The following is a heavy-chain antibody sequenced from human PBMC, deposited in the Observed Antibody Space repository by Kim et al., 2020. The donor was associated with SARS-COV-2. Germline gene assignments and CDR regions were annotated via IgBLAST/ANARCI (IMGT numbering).Heavy chain of an antibody. D-gene: IGHD6-6*01. J-gene: IGHJ3*02. Sequence: NYTQKLQGTATMTTDPSTSTAYMELRSLRSDDTAVYYCARAIAARDAFDIWGQGTMVTVSS. CDR3: ARAIAARDAFDI. V-gene: IGHV1-18*01.